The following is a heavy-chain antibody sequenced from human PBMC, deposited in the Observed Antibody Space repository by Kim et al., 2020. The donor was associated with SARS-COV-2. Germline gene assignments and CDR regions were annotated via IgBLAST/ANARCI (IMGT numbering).Heavy chain of an antibody. V-gene: IGHV3-20*03. CDR3: AKGLGRERDDVVTAVDY. J-gene: IGHJ4*02. Sequence: VTGRFTITRDSAKNSLSLQMNSLRAEDTALYYCAKGLGRERDDVVTAVDYWGQGTLVTVSS. D-gene: IGHD3-9*01.